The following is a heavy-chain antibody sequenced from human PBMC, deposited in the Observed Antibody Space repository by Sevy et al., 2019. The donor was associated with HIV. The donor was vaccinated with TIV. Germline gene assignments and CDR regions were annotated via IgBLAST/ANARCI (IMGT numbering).Heavy chain of an antibody. J-gene: IGHJ4*02. CDR2: IHYRGRT. Sequence: SETLSLTCTVSGGSITGYFWSWMRQPPGKGLEWIGNIHYRGRTNYNPSLTSRVTISVDTSENHFSLRLTSVTAADTAVYYCGGLLNIGFVNSWGQGTLVTVSS. CDR1: GGSITGYF. V-gene: IGHV4-59*13. D-gene: IGHD2-15*01. CDR3: GGLLNIGFVNS.